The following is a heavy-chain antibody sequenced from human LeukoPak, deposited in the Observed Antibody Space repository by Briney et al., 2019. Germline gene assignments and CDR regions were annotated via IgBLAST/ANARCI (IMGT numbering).Heavy chain of an antibody. CDR1: GGTFSSYA. J-gene: IGHJ6*02. Sequence: GASVKVSCKASGGTFSSYAISWVRQAPGQGLEWMGRIIPILGIANYAQKFQGRVTITADKSTSTAYMELSSLRSEDTAVYYCARHLRRYGMDVWGQGTTVTVSS. CDR2: IIPILGIA. V-gene: IGHV1-69*04. CDR3: ARHLRRYGMDV.